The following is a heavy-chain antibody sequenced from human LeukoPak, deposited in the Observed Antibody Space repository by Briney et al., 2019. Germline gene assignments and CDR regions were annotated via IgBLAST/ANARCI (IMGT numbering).Heavy chain of an antibody. V-gene: IGHV1-18*01. CDR2: ISTYNGDT. Sequence: ASVKVSCKASGYPFTTYGISWVRQAPGQGLEWMGWISTYNGDTNYARKFQGRVIMTTDTSTSTVYIELRSLRSDDTAAYYCAREWWGYDVLTGDNWFDPWGQGTLVTVSS. J-gene: IGHJ5*02. D-gene: IGHD3-9*01. CDR1: GYPFTTYG. CDR3: AREWWGYDVLTGDNWFDP.